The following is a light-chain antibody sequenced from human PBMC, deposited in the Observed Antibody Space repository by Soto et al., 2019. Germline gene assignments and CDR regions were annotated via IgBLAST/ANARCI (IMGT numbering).Light chain of an antibody. V-gene: IGLV2-8*01. Sequence: QSALTQPPSASGSPGQSVTISCTGTSSDVGGYNYVSWYQQHPGKAPKLMIYEVSKRPSGVPDRFSGSKSGNTASLTVSGLQAEEEADYYCSSYAGSNNPVVFGGGTQLTVL. CDR3: SSYAGSNNPVV. CDR1: SSDVGGYNY. J-gene: IGLJ2*01. CDR2: EVS.